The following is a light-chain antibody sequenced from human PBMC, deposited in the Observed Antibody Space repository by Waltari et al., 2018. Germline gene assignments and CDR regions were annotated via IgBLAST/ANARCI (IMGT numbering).Light chain of an antibody. Sequence: QSVLTQPPSVSAAPRQKVSISCSGSSSNLGNSSVSWFQQFPRAAPKLLIYDTNKRPSGIPDRFSASKSGTSATLGISGLQTGDEAIYHCGTWDNSLNIVIFGGGTKLTVL. CDR2: DTN. CDR1: SSNLGNSS. V-gene: IGLV1-51*01. CDR3: GTWDNSLNIVI. J-gene: IGLJ2*01.